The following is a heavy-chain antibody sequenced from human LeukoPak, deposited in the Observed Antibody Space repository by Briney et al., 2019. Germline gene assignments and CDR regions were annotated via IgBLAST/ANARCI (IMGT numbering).Heavy chain of an antibody. D-gene: IGHD6-6*01. CDR1: GFTFSSYA. CDR2: ISGSGGST. V-gene: IGHV3-23*01. CDR3: AKDFIGIAARMVFDY. J-gene: IGHJ4*02. Sequence: GGSLRLSCAASGFTFSSYAMSWVRQAPGKGLGWVSAISGSGGSTYYADSVKGRFTISRDNSKNTLYLQMNSLRAEDTAVYYCAKDFIGIAARMVFDYWGQGTLVTVSS.